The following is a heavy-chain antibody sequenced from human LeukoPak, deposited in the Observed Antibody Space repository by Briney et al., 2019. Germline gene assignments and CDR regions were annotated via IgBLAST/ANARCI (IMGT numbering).Heavy chain of an antibody. CDR3: ARRQFNWGSAFGI. V-gene: IGHV3-33*01. CDR2: IWYDGSNK. D-gene: IGHD7-27*01. CDR1: GFTFSSYG. J-gene: IGHJ3*02. Sequence: GGSLRLSCAASGFTFSSYGMHWVRQAPGKGLEWVAVIWYDGSNKYYADSVKGRFTISRDNSKNTLCLQMNSLRAEDTAVYYCARRQFNWGSAFGIWGQGTMVTVTS.